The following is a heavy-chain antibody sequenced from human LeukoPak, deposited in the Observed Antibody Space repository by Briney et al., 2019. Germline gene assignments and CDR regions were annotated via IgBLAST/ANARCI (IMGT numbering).Heavy chain of an antibody. CDR2: INYSGPT. J-gene: IGHJ4*01. D-gene: IGHD3-10*01. Sequence: SETLSLTCTLSSGAFSSGSYFCGSIRQSPGMGLEWIATINYSGPTNYNPSLKSRLTQSVDPSTNQFSLRLPSVTATHPAVSYFASLRGGVKLWGDWGQGALVTVSS. V-gene: IGHV4-39*01. CDR3: ASLRGGVKLWGD. CDR1: SGAFSSGSYF.